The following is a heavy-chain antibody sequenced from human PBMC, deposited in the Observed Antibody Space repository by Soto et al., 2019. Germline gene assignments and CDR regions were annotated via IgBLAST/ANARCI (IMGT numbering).Heavy chain of an antibody. D-gene: IGHD3-9*01. CDR1: GYTFTSYG. Sequence: QVQLVQSGAEVKKPGASVKVSCKASGYTFTSYGISWVRQAPGQGLEWMGWISAYNGNTNYAQKLQGRVTMTTDTSTSTAYMELRSLRSDDTVVYYCARDGGRYFDWFRLADAFDIWGQGTMVTVSS. CDR2: ISAYNGNT. CDR3: ARDGGRYFDWFRLADAFDI. V-gene: IGHV1-18*01. J-gene: IGHJ3*02.